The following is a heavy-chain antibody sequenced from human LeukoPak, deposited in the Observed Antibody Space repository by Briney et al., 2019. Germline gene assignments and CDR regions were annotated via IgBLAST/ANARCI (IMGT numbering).Heavy chain of an antibody. V-gene: IGHV3-23*01. J-gene: IGHJ4*02. CDR3: AKGAGYSGHDLSSYLDY. D-gene: IGHD5-12*01. Sequence: GGSLRLSCAASEFTFSSYAMSWVRQAPGKGLEWVSAISGSAGGTYYADSVKGRFTISRDNSKNTLYLLMHSLRAEDTAVYYCAKGAGYSGHDLSSYLDYWGQGILVTVSS. CDR1: EFTFSSYA. CDR2: ISGSAGGT.